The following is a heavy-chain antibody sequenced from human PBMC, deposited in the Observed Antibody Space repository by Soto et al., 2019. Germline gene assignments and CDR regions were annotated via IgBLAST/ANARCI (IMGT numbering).Heavy chain of an antibody. D-gene: IGHD6-13*01. Sequence: EASVKVSCKASGYTFTGYYMHWVRQAPGQGLEWMGGFDPEDGETIYAQKFQGRVTMTEDTSTDTAYMELSSLRSEDTAVYYCATGREQQMVIDYWGQGTLVTVSS. J-gene: IGHJ4*02. CDR1: GYTFTGYY. V-gene: IGHV1-24*01. CDR3: ATGREQQMVIDY. CDR2: FDPEDGET.